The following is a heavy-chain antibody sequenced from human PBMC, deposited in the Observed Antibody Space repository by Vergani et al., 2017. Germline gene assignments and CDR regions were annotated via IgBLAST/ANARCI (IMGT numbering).Heavy chain of an antibody. J-gene: IGHJ3*01. D-gene: IGHD3-10*01. CDR3: ASGGHGSENGGALQL. Sequence: EKQLVQSGSEPKKPGESLKISCQAFGYIFSNFWIGWVRHRPGRGLEWMGIIYPGDSEVKSNPTFRGQVIFSVDTSVNTAYLQWRSLQASDTATYFCASGGHGSENGGALQLWGQGTNITVSS. CDR1: GYIFSNFW. V-gene: IGHV5-51*01. CDR2: IYPGDSEV.